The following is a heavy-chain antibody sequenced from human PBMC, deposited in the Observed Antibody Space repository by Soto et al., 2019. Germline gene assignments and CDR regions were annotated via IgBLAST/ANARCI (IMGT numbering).Heavy chain of an antibody. Sequence: ASVKVSCKASGFTFSSSAVQWVRQARGQRPEWIGSIVVGSANTNYAQKFQERATITRDMSTSTAYMELSSLRSEDTAVYYCAADQGLSVGYLYYYGMDVWGQGTTVTVSS. V-gene: IGHV1-58*01. CDR3: AADQGLSVGYLYYYGMDV. CDR1: GFTFSSSA. J-gene: IGHJ6*02. D-gene: IGHD1-26*01. CDR2: IVVGSANT.